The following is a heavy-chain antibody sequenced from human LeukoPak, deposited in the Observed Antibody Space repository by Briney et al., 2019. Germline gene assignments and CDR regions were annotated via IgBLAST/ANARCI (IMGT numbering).Heavy chain of an antibody. CDR1: GFTFSSYA. J-gene: IGHJ6*02. CDR2: ISGSGGST. CDR3: ANNPSGWRAYGMDV. Sequence: LPGGSLRLSCAASGFTFSSYAMSWVRQAPGKGLEWVSAISGSGGSTYYADSVKGRFTISRDNSKNTLYLQMNSLRAEDTAVYYCANNPSGWRAYGMDVWGQGTTVTVSS. V-gene: IGHV3-23*01. D-gene: IGHD6-19*01.